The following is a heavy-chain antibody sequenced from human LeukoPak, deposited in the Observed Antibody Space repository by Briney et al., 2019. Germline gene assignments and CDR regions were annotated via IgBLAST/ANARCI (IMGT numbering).Heavy chain of an antibody. D-gene: IGHD2-8*01. CDR2: INPNSGGT. V-gene: IGHV1-2*02. J-gene: IGHJ3*02. CDR3: ARGQQNGYCTNGVCYRGAFDI. Sequence: GASVKVSCKASGYSLTGYYMHWVRQAPGQGLEWMGWINPNSGGTNYAQKFQGRVTMTRDTSISTAYMELSRLRSDDTAVYYCARGQQNGYCTNGVCYRGAFDIWGQGTMVTVSS. CDR1: GYSLTGYY.